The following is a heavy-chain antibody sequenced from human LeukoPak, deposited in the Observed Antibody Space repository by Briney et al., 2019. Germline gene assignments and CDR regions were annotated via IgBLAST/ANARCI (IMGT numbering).Heavy chain of an antibody. Sequence: ASVKVSCKASGYTFTGYYMHWVRQAPGQGLEWMGWINPNSGGTNYAQKFQGRVTMTSDTSISTAYMELSGLRSDDTALYYCARGGGYSSSWYEAYWGQGPLVTVSS. CDR1: GYTFTGYY. D-gene: IGHD6-13*01. J-gene: IGHJ4*02. V-gene: IGHV1-2*02. CDR3: ARGGGYSSSWYEAY. CDR2: INPNSGGT.